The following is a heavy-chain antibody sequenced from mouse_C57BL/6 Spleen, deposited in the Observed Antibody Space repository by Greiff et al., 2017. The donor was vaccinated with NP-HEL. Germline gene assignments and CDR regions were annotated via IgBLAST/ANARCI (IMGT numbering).Heavy chain of an antibody. CDR2: IDPETGGT. J-gene: IGHJ1*03. CDR1: GYTFTDYE. CDR3: TRNLYWYFDV. V-gene: IGHV1-15*01. Sequence: QVQLQQSGAELVRPGASVTLSCKASGYTFTDYEMHWVKQTPVHGLEWIGAIDPETGGTAYNQKFKGKAILTADKSSSTAYMELRSLTSEDSAVYYCTRNLYWYFDVWGTGTTVTVSS.